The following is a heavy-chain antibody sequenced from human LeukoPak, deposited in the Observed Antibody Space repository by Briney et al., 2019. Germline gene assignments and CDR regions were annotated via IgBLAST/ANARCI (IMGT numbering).Heavy chain of an antibody. D-gene: IGHD6-13*01. CDR3: ARDRGHYSSSWYTWFDP. J-gene: IGHJ5*02. V-gene: IGHV4-39*07. CDR2: LYYTGDT. Sequence: SGTLSLTCTVSGGSISSRTYFWGWIRQPPGGTLEWIGSLYYTGDTYYNPSLSSRVAMSIDTSNNQFSLKLSSLTAADTAVYYCARDRGHYSSSWYTWFDPWGQGILVTVSS. CDR1: GGSISSRTYF.